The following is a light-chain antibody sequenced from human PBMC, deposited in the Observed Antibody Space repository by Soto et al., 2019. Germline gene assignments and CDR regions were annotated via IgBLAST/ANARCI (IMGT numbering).Light chain of an antibody. CDR1: QGISSY. Sequence: IRMTHSPSSLSGSQGDRVTITCRASQGISSYLAWYQQKPGKAPKLLIYAASTLQSGVPSRFSGSGSGTDFTLTISCLQSEDFATYYCQQYYSYPITFGQGRLLEVK. CDR3: QQYYSYPIT. V-gene: IGKV1-8*01. CDR2: AAS. J-gene: IGKJ5*01.